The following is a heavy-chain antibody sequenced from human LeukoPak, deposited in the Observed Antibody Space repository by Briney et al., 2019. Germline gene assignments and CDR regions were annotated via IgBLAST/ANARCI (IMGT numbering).Heavy chain of an antibody. V-gene: IGHV3-23*01. J-gene: IGHJ4*02. D-gene: IGHD1-26*01. CDR2: ISGSGGST. Sequence: GGSLRLSCAASGFTFSSYAMSWVRQAPGKGLEWVSAISGSGGSTYYADSVKGRFTISRDNSKNTLYLQMNSLRAEDTAVYYWAKDFGIVGATAGTDYWGQGTLVTVSS. CDR1: GFTFSSYA. CDR3: AKDFGIVGATAGTDY.